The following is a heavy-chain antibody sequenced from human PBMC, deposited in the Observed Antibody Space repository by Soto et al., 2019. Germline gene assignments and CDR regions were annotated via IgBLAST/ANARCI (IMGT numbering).Heavy chain of an antibody. V-gene: IGHV3-23*01. CDR1: GFTFRSYA. CDR2: VSGRAAST. Sequence: EVQLLEYGGGLVQPGGSLRLSCAASGFTFRSYAMTWVRQVPGKGLEWVSTVSGRAASTKYADSVKGRFTISRDNSKNTFYLQGNVLRAEDTAVCYCARTLPSKKNQQTWADVVDVWGQGTTVTVSS. CDR3: ARTLPSKKNQQTWADVVDV. J-gene: IGHJ3*01. D-gene: IGHD2-2*01.